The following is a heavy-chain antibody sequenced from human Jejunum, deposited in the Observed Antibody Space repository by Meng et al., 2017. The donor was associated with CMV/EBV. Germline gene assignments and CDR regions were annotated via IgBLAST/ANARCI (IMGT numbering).Heavy chain of an antibody. Sequence: TFSSYAMSWVRQTRGTGLEWVSTIGNYGTSTYYADSVKGRFTISRDNSNNTVFLQMNSLRVEDTAIYYCAKDREIVLVPAATLNWFDPWGQGTLVTVSS. CDR2: IGNYGTST. D-gene: IGHD2-2*01. CDR3: AKDREIVLVPAATLNWFDP. J-gene: IGHJ5*02. V-gene: IGHV3-23*01. CDR1: TFSSYA.